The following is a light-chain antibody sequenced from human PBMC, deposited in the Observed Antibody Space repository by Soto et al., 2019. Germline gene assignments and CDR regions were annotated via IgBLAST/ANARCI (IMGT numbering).Light chain of an antibody. J-gene: IGKJ1*01. CDR3: QQSYSTPWT. Sequence: DIRMTQSPASLSASVGHRITITCRPRQTISSYLNWYQQKPGKPPKLLIYAASSLQTGVPSRISGSGSGTDFTLTISSLQPEDFATYFCQQSYSTPWTFGQGTKVEVK. CDR2: AAS. V-gene: IGKV1-39*01. CDR1: QTISSY.